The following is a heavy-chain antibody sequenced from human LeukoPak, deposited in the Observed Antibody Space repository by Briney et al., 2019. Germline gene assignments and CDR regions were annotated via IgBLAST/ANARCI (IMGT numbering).Heavy chain of an antibody. D-gene: IGHD5-24*01. V-gene: IGHV4-34*01. CDR1: GGSFSGYY. J-gene: IGHJ3*02. CDR3: AREDGYNFRAFDI. Sequence: PSETLSLTCAVYGGSFSGYYWSWIRQPPGKGLEWIGEINHSGSTNFNPSLKSRLTISVDTSKNQFSLKLSSVTAADTAVYYCAREDGYNFRAFDIWGQGTMVTVSS. CDR2: INHSGST.